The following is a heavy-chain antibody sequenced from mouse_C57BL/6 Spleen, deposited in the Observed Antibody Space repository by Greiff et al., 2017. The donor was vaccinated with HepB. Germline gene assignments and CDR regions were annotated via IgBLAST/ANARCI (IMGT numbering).Heavy chain of an antibody. Sequence: VQLQQPGAELVRPGSSVKLSCKASGYTFTSYWMDWVKQRPGQGLEWIGNIYPSDSETHYNQKFKDKATLTVDKSSSTAYMQLSSLTSEDSAVYYCAMMMVTTMDYWGQGTSVTVSS. CDR1: GYTFTSYW. J-gene: IGHJ4*01. CDR2: IYPSDSET. CDR3: AMMMVTTMDY. V-gene: IGHV1-61*01. D-gene: IGHD2-3*01.